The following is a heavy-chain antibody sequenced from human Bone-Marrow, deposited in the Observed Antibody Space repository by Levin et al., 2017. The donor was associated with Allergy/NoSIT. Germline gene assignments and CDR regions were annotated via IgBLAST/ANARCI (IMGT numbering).Heavy chain of an antibody. D-gene: IGHD1-26*01. J-gene: IGHJ2*01. CDR1: GFTFSNYI. CDR2: ISGSGLSA. CDR3: ATRTLNSANYFNGIWFFDL. Sequence: ETLSLTCAASGFTFSNYIMTWVRQAPGKGLEWVSAISGSGLSAYYADSAKGRFTISRDSSENTVHLQLSSLTAEDTAVYYCATRTLNSANYFNGIWFFDLWGRGTLVTVSS. V-gene: IGHV3-23*01.